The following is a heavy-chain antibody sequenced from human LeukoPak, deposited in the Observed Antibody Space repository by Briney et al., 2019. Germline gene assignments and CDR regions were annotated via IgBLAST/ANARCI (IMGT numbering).Heavy chain of an antibody. V-gene: IGHV3-74*01. Sequence: GGSLRLSCAASGFTFSSYWMHWVRQAPGKGLVWVSRINSDGSSTSYADSVKGRFTISRDKAKNTLYLQMNSLRAEDTAVYYCARALSGYDLFDYWGQGTLVTVSS. D-gene: IGHD5-12*01. J-gene: IGHJ4*02. CDR3: ARALSGYDLFDY. CDR1: GFTFSSYW. CDR2: INSDGSST.